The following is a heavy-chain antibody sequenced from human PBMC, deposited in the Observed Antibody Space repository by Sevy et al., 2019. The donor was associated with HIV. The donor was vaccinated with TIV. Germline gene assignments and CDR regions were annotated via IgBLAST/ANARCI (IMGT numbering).Heavy chain of an antibody. Sequence: GGSLRLSCAASGFTFSNYEMNWLRQAPGKGLEWVSYISSSGNTVYYAEAVKGRFTISRDNAKNSLYLQMNSLRVEDSAVYYCAEYVYWGQGALVTVSS. V-gene: IGHV3-48*03. D-gene: IGHD3-16*01. CDR2: ISSSGNTV. CDR3: AEYVY. J-gene: IGHJ4*02. CDR1: GFTFSNYE.